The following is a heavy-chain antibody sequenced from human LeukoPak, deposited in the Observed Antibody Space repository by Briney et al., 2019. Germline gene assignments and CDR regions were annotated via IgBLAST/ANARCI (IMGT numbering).Heavy chain of an antibody. V-gene: IGHV4-34*01. CDR1: GGSFSGYY. CDR3: ARGPRLWFGEFYYYYGMDV. CDR2: INHSGST. D-gene: IGHD3-10*01. J-gene: IGHJ6*02. Sequence: SETLSLTCAVYGGSFSGYYWSWIRQPPGMGLEWIGEINHSGSTNFNPSLKSRVTISVDTSKNQSSLKLSSVTAADTAVYYCARGPRLWFGEFYYYYGMDVWGQGTTVTVSS.